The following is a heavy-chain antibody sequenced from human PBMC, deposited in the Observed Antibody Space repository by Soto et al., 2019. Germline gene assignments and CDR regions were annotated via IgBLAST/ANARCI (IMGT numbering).Heavy chain of an antibody. V-gene: IGHV3-48*02. D-gene: IGHD3-22*01. CDR1: GFTFSSYS. Sequence: GGSLRLSCAASGFTFSSYSMNWVRQAPGKGLEWVSYISSSSSTIYYADSVKGRFTISRDNAKNSLYLQMNSLRDEDTDVYCSERVGNLCREDDSSGYYYYYYGMDVWGQGTTVTVSS. CDR3: ERVGNLCREDDSSGYYYYYYGMDV. CDR2: ISSSSSTI. J-gene: IGHJ6*02.